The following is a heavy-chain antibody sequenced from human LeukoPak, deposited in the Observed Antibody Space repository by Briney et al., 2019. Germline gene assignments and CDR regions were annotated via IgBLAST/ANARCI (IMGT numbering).Heavy chain of an antibody. V-gene: IGHV3-43D*03. Sequence: GGSLRLSCAASGFTFDDFAMHWVRQAPGKGLEWVSLISWDGGATYYADSVKGRFTISRDNSKNSLYLQMNSLRAEDTALYYCAKSTKQRVLWTMDVWGQGTTVTVSS. D-gene: IGHD6-25*01. CDR3: AKSTKQRVLWTMDV. CDR1: GFTFDDFA. J-gene: IGHJ6*02. CDR2: ISWDGGAT.